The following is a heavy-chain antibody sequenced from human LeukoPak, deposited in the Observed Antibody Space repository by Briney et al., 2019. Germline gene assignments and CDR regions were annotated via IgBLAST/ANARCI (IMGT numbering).Heavy chain of an antibody. CDR2: ISWISDNI. Sequence: TGGSLRLSCAASGFTFSSYAMSWVRQAPGKGLEWVSGISWISDNIGYADSVKGRFTISRDNAKKFLYLQMNSLRVEDAALYYCAKAREGYHSSFHYWGQGTLVTVSS. CDR1: GFTFSSYA. CDR3: AKAREGYHSSFHY. V-gene: IGHV3-9*01. J-gene: IGHJ4*02. D-gene: IGHD3-22*01.